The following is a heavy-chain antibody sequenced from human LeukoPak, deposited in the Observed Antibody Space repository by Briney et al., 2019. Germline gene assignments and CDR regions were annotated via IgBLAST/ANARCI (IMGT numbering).Heavy chain of an antibody. J-gene: IGHJ3*02. V-gene: IGHV1-18*01. CDR1: GYIFTSYG. CDR3: ARVPWLLLPSGAFDI. Sequence: ASVKVSCKASGYIFTSYGISWVRQVPGQGLEWMGWVSGYNGKTDYAQKFQGRVTMTTDTSTSTAYMELRSLRSDDTAVYYCARVPWLLLPSGAFDIWGQGTMVTVSS. D-gene: IGHD3-22*01. CDR2: VSGYNGKT.